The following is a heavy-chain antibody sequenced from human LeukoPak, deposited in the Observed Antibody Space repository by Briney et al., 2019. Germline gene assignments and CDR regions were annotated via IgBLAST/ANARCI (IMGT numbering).Heavy chain of an antibody. CDR1: GLTFSSYW. CDR3: ARGPNSNWSGLDF. J-gene: IGHJ4*02. Sequence: PGGSLRLSCAASGLTFSSYWMHWVRQAPGKGLVWVSRINSDGSNTSYADSVKGRFTISRDNAKNTLYLQMNSLRAEDTAVYYCARGPNSNWSGLDFWGQGTLLTVSS. D-gene: IGHD6-6*01. V-gene: IGHV3-74*01. CDR2: INSDGSNT.